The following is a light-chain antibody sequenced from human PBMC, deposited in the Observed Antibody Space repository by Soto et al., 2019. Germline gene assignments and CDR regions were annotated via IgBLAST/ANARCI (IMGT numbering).Light chain of an antibody. V-gene: IGKV2-28*01. CDR2: LGS. J-gene: IGKJ5*01. Sequence: DIVMTQSPLSLPVTPGEPASISCRSSQSLLHSNGYKYLDWYLQKPGQSPQLLIYLGSNRGFGVPDRFSGSGSGSDCTLKISRVEAEDVGVYYCMQALPTSTFGQGTRLEIK. CDR1: QSLLHSNGYKY. CDR3: MQALPTST.